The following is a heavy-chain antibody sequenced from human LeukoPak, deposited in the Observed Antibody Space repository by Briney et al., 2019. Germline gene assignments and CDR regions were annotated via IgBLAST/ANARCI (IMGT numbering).Heavy chain of an antibody. Sequence: PGGSLRLSCAASGFTFSSYSMNWVRQAPGKGLEWVSSISSSSSYIYYADSVKGRFTISRDNAKNSLYLQMNSLRAADTAVYYCAGHPSDVYSSSWYFPTRRDAFDIWGQGTMVTVSS. D-gene: IGHD6-13*01. J-gene: IGHJ3*02. CDR3: AGHPSDVYSSSWYFPTRRDAFDI. CDR2: ISSSSSYI. CDR1: GFTFSSYS. V-gene: IGHV3-21*01.